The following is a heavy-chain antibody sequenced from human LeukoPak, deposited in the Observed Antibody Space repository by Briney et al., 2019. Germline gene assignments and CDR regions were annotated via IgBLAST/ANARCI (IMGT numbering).Heavy chain of an antibody. D-gene: IGHD4-17*01. CDR3: ARDSQGDYGDYFDY. CDR2: VSSSGGTI. CDR1: GFTFSSYS. J-gene: IGHJ4*02. V-gene: IGHV3-48*02. Sequence: GGSLRLSCAASGFTFSSYSMNWVRQAPGKGLEWVSYVSSSGGTISYADSVKGRFTISRDNAKTSLYLQMNSLRDEDTAVYYCARDSQGDYGDYFDYWGQGTLVTVSS.